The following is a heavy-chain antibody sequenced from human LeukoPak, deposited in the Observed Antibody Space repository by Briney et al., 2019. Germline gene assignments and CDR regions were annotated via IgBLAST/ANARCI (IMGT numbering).Heavy chain of an antibody. CDR3: ATSPVYDYYFDY. CDR2: INPNSGGT. J-gene: IGHJ4*02. V-gene: IGHV1-2*02. D-gene: IGHD5/OR15-5a*01. Sequence: ASVKVSCKASGYTFTGYYMHWVRQAPGQGLEWMGWINPNSGGTNYAQKFQGRVTMTRDTSISTAYMELSSLRSEDTAVYYCATSPVYDYYFDYWGQGTLVTVSS. CDR1: GYTFTGYY.